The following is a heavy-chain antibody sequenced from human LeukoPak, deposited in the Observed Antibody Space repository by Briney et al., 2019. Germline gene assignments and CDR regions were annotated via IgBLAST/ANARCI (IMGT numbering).Heavy chain of an antibody. V-gene: IGHV4-39*01. CDR2: IYYSGNT. Sequence: SETLSLTCTVSGGSISSSNYYWGWIRQPPGKRLEWIGSIYYSGNTYYSPSLKSRVTISVDTSKDQFSLKLSSVTAADTAVYYCARTLYYYDSSGLDPWGQGTLVTVSS. CDR3: ARTLYYYDSSGLDP. D-gene: IGHD3-22*01. J-gene: IGHJ5*02. CDR1: GGSISSSNYY.